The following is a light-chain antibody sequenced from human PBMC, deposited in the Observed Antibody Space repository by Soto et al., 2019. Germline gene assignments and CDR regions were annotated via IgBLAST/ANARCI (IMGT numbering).Light chain of an antibody. V-gene: IGKV3D-20*02. CDR2: AAS. CDR1: QSMKRRY. Sequence: EIVLMQSPGTLSLSPGERATLFCRASQSMKRRYLAWYQQKPGQAPRVLIYAASNRATGIPDRFSGSGSGTDFTLTISRLEPEDFAVYYCQQRSNWPGTFGQGTKVDIK. J-gene: IGKJ1*01. CDR3: QQRSNWPGT.